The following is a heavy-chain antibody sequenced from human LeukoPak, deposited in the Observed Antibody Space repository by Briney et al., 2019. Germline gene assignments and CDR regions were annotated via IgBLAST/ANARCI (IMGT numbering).Heavy chain of an antibody. CDR2: INHSGST. V-gene: IGHV4-34*01. D-gene: IGHD6-19*01. J-gene: IGHJ4*02. CDR3: ARGLRQWLVLGAYYFDY. Sequence: PSETLSLTCAVYGGSFSGYYWSWIRQPPGKGLEWIGEINHSGSTNYNPSLKSRVTISVDTSKNQFSLKLSSVTAADTAVYYCARGLRQWLVLGAYYFDYWSQGTLVTVSS. CDR1: GGSFSGYY.